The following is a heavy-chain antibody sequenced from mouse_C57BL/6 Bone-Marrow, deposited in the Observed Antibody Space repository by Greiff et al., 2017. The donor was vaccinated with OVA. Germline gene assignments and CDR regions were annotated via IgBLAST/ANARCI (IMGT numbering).Heavy chain of an antibody. V-gene: IGHV14-4*01. CDR3: TTALLITTVVATDAMDY. D-gene: IGHD1-1*01. Sequence: EVQLQQSGAELVRPGASVKLSCTASGFNIKDDYMHWVKQRPEQGLEWIGWIDPENGDTEYASKFQGKATITADTSSNTAYLQLSSLTSEDTAVYYCTTALLITTVVATDAMDYWGQGTSVTVSS. CDR1: GFNIKDDY. CDR2: IDPENGDT. J-gene: IGHJ4*01.